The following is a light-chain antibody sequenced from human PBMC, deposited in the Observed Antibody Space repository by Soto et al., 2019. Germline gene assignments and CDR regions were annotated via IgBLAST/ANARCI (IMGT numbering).Light chain of an antibody. Sequence: QSALTQPASVSWSPGHSITIACTGTSSDVGGYNYVSWYQQHPGKAPKLMIYEVSNRPSGVSNRFSGSKSGNTASLTISGLQAEEEADYYCSSYTSSTNYVFGTGTKVTAL. CDR2: EVS. V-gene: IGLV2-14*01. J-gene: IGLJ1*01. CDR3: SSYTSSTNYV. CDR1: SSDVGGYNY.